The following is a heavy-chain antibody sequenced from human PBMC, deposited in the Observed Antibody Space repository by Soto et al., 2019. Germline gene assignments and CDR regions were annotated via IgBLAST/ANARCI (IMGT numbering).Heavy chain of an antibody. CDR1: GGSISSGDYY. CDR3: ARARPPLNWFDP. J-gene: IGHJ5*02. V-gene: IGHV4-30-4*01. CDR2: IYHNGGT. Sequence: ASETLSLTCTVSGGSISSGDYYWNWIRQPPGKGLEWIGYIYHNGGTLYNPSLKSRLTLSVDTSKNQFSLKLTSVTAADTAVYYCARARPPLNWFDPWGQGTLVTVSS.